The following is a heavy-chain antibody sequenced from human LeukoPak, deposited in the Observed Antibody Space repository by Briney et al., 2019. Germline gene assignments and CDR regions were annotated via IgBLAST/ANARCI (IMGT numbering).Heavy chain of an antibody. CDR1: GFTFSSYA. CDR2: ISYDGSNK. CDR3: ARDLRRGYGMDV. J-gene: IGHJ6*04. Sequence: GGSLRLSCAASGFTFSSYAMHWVRQAPGKGLEWVAVISYDGSNKYYADSVKGRSTISRDNSKNTLYLQMNSLRAEDTTVYYCARDLRRGYGMDVWGKGTTVTVSS. V-gene: IGHV3-30-3*01.